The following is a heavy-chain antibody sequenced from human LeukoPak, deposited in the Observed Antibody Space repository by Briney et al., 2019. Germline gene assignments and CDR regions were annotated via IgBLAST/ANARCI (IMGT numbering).Heavy chain of an antibody. D-gene: IGHD1-26*01. V-gene: IGHV1-18*01. CDR1: GYTFTSYG. Sequence: VASVKVSCKASGYTFTSYGISWVRQAPGQGLEWMGWISAYNGNTNYAQKLQGRVTMTTDTSTSTAYMELRSLRSDDTAVYYCAKDSGSYYDYYYGMDVWGQGTTVTVSS. J-gene: IGHJ6*02. CDR3: AKDSGSYYDYYYGMDV. CDR2: ISAYNGNT.